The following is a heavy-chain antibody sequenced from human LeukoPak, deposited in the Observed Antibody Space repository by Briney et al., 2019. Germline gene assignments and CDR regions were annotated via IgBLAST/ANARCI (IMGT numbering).Heavy chain of an antibody. Sequence: SETLSLTCDVSGDFIRSYWWGWVRQPAGKGLEWSGRIYSTGSTKFNPSLKSRLTMSMDTSTDQSSLKFSLKLTSVTPADTAMYFCARQGYTASYYFLDYWSQGILVTVSS. CDR1: GDFIRSYW. V-gene: IGHV4-4*07. J-gene: IGHJ4*02. CDR3: ARQGYTASYYFLDY. CDR2: IYSTGST. D-gene: IGHD3-10*01.